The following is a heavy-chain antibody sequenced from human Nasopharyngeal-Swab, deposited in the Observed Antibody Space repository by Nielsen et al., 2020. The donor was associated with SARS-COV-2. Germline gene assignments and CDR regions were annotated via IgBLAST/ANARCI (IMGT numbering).Heavy chain of an antibody. J-gene: IGHJ4*02. CDR3: ARQHRSQYYDILTGYYEDYYFDY. V-gene: IGHV4-39*01. CDR2: IYYSGST. D-gene: IGHD3-9*01. CDR1: GGSISSSSYY. Sequence: SETLSLTCTVSGGSISSSSYYWGWIRQPPGKGLEWIGSIYYSGSTYYNPSLKSRVTISVGTSKNQFSLKLSSVTAADTAVYYCARQHRSQYYDILTGYYEDYYFDYWGQGTLVTVSS.